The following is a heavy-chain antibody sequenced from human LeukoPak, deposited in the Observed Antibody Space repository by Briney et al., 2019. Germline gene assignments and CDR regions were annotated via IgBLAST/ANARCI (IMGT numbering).Heavy chain of an antibody. J-gene: IGHJ4*02. D-gene: IGHD2-2*01. CDR3: ARVRCSSTSCPVGY. CDR2: IYYSGST. Sequence: SETLSLTCTVSGGSISSSSYYWGWIRQPPGKGLEGIGSIYYSGSTYYNPALKSRVTISVDTSKNQFSLKLSSVTAADTAVYYCARVRCSSTSCPVGYWGQGTLVTVSS. V-gene: IGHV4-39*07. CDR1: GGSISSSSYY.